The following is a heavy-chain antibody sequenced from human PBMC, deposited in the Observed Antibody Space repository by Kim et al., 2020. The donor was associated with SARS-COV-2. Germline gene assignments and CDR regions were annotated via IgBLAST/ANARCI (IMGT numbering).Heavy chain of an antibody. V-gene: IGHV1-24*01. CDR2: FDPEDGET. CDR1: GYTLTELS. CDR3: ATSSRYRYGGMTDAFDI. Sequence: ASVKVSCKVSGYTLTELSMHWVRQAPGKGLEWMGGFDPEDGETIYAQKFQGRVTMTEDTSTDTAYMELSSLRSEDTAVYYCATSSRYRYGGMTDAFDIWGQGTMVTVSS. D-gene: IGHD4-17*01. J-gene: IGHJ3*02.